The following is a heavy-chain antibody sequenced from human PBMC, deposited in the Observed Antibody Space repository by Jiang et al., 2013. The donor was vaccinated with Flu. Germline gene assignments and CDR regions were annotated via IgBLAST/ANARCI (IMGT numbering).Heavy chain of an antibody. V-gene: IGHV3-74*01. D-gene: IGHD6-19*01. CDR2: INRDGSSI. Sequence: LVWVSRINRDGSSISHADSVKGRFTISRDNAKNTLYLQMNSLRAEDTAVYYCATGDSSGWYPYFDYWGQGTLVTVSS. J-gene: IGHJ4*02. CDR3: ATGDSSGWYPYFDY.